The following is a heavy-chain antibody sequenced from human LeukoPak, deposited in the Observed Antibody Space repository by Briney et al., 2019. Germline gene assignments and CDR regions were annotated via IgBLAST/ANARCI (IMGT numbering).Heavy chain of an antibody. V-gene: IGHV3-30*03. CDR2: ISYDGSNK. D-gene: IGHD1-26*01. J-gene: IGHJ3*02. CDR3: ATVLPGTIVVDAFDI. CDR1: GFTFSRHG. Sequence: GGSLRLSCAASGFTFSRHGMHWVRQAPGKGLEWVTIISYDGSNKYYADSVKGRFTISRDNSKNTLYLQMNSLRAEDTAVYYCATVLPGTIVVDAFDIWGQGTMVTVSS.